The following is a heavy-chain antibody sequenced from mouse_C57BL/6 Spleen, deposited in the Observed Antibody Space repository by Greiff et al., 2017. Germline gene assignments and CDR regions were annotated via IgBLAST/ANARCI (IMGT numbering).Heavy chain of an antibody. CDR1: GFTFSSYT. D-gene: IGHD2-3*01. J-gene: IGHJ2*01. Sequence: EVMLVESGGGLVKPGGSLKLSCAASGFTFSSYTMSWVRQTPEKRLEWVATISGGGGNTYYPDSVKGRFTISRDNAKNPLYLQMSSLRSEDTALYYCARHESYDGYLDYWGQGTTLTVSS. V-gene: IGHV5-9*01. CDR2: ISGGGGNT. CDR3: ARHESYDGYLDY.